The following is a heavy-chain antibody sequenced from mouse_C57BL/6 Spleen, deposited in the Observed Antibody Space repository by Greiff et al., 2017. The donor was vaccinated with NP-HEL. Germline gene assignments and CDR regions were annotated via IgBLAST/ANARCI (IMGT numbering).Heavy chain of an antibody. D-gene: IGHD2-3*01. CDR1: GYTFTSYG. CDR2: IYPRSGNT. J-gene: IGHJ2*01. V-gene: IGHV1-81*01. CDR3: ARDLPLLYYFDY. Sequence: VQLVESGAELARPGASVKLSCKASGYTFTSYGISWVKQRTGQGLEWIGEIYPRSGNTYYNEKFKGKATLTADKSSSTAYMELRSLTSEDSAVYFCARDLPLLYYFDYWGQGTTLTVSS.